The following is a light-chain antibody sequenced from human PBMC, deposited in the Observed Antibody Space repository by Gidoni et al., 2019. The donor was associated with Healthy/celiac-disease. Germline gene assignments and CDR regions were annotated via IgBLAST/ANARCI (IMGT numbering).Light chain of an antibody. CDR2: AAS. V-gene: IGKV1-39*01. J-gene: IGKJ1*01. CDR1: QSISSY. CDR3: QQSYSNPRT. Sequence: DIQMTHSPSSLSASVGDRVTITCRASQSISSYLNWYQQKPGKAPKLLIYAASSLQSGVPSRFSGSGSGTDFTLTISSLQPEDFATYYCQQSYSNPRTFGQXTKVEIK.